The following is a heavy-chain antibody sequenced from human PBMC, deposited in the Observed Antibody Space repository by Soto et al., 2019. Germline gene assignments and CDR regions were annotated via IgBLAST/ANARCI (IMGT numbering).Heavy chain of an antibody. CDR1: GTTFSSYI. J-gene: IGHJ5*02. V-gene: IGHV3-21*01. CDR3: ARGRAGCGSSTCHPTWFDP. D-gene: IGHD2-2*01. CDR2: VSPSSSHI. Sequence: EVQLVESGGGLVKPGGSLRLSCAGSGTTFSSYIMNWVRQAPGKGLEWVSSVSPSSSHIYYADSVKGRFTISRDNGKNSLDLQMSGLRAEDTAVYYCARGRAGCGSSTCHPTWFDPWGQGTLVTVSS.